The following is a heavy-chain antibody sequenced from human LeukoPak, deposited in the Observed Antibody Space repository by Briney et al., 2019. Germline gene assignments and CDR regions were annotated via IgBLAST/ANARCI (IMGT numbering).Heavy chain of an antibody. CDR2: IYYSGST. CDR3: ASSTRGYSYGLYAFDI. Sequence: SETLSLTCTVSGGSISSGGYYWSWIRQHPGKGLEWIGYIYYSGSTYYNPSLKSRVTISVDTSKNQFSLKLSSVTAADTAVCYCASSTRGYSYGLYAFDIWGQGTMVTVSS. D-gene: IGHD5-18*01. CDR1: GGSISSGGYY. J-gene: IGHJ3*02. V-gene: IGHV4-31*03.